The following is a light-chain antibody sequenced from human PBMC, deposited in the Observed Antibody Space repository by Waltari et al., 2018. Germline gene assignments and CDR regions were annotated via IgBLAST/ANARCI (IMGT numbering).Light chain of an antibody. Sequence: EIVLTQSPATLSLSPGERATLSCRASQSVSTSLAWYQQKPGQAPRLLIYDASVRATGIPVRFSGSGSGTDFTLTISSLEPEDFAVYYCHQRSNWPLTFGGGTKVEIK. V-gene: IGKV3-11*01. CDR3: HQRSNWPLT. CDR2: DAS. J-gene: IGKJ4*01. CDR1: QSVSTS.